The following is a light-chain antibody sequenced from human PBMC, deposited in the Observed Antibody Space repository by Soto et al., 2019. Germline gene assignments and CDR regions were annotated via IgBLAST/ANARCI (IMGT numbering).Light chain of an antibody. J-gene: IGLJ1*01. CDR3: SSFSSDTTLFV. CDR2: EVN. Sequence: QSVLTQPASVSGSPGQSITVSCTGSSSDFGDDKYVSWYQQSPGKAPKLIIYEVNYRPSGVSYRFSGSKSGNTASLTISGLQAEDEADYYCSSFSSDTTLFVFGGGTKVTVL. V-gene: IGLV2-14*01. CDR1: SSDFGDDKY.